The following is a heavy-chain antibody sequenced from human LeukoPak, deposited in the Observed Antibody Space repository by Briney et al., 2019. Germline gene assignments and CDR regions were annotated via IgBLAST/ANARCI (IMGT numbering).Heavy chain of an antibody. CDR3: AREGGSYYSLGRFDY. J-gene: IGHJ4*02. CDR1: GGSISSSNW. Sequence: SGTLSLTCAVSGGSISSSNWWSWVRQPPGKGLEWIGEIYHSGSTNYNPSLKSRVTMSVDTSKNQFSLKLSSVTAADTAVYYCAREGGSYYSLGRFDYWGQGTLVTVSS. CDR2: IYHSGST. V-gene: IGHV4-4*02. D-gene: IGHD1-26*01.